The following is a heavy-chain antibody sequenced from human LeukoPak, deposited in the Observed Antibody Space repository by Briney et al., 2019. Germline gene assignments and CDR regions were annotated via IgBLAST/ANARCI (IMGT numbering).Heavy chain of an antibody. D-gene: IGHD6-19*01. Sequence: HPGGSLRLSCAASGFTFSSYGMHWVRQAPGKGLEWVAVISYDGSNKYYADSVKGRFTISRDNSKNTLYLQMNSLRAEDTAVYYCAKESSWLAVAGQLGFFDYWGQGTLVTVSS. CDR2: ISYDGSNK. J-gene: IGHJ4*02. CDR1: GFTFSSYG. V-gene: IGHV3-30*18. CDR3: AKESSWLAVAGQLGFFDY.